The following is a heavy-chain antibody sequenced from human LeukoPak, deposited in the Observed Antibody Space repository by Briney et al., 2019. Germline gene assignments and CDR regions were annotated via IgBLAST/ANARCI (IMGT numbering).Heavy chain of an antibody. Sequence: PGGSLRLSCAASGFTFSNYMMHWVRQAPGKRLVWVSRIKSDGITITYADSVKGRFTISRDNAKNTLYLQVNSLRAEDTAVYYCLRDLNWSLDQWGQGTLVTVSS. D-gene: IGHD1-20*01. CDR1: GFTFSNYM. V-gene: IGHV3-74*01. CDR3: LRDLNWSLDQ. CDR2: IKSDGITI. J-gene: IGHJ4*02.